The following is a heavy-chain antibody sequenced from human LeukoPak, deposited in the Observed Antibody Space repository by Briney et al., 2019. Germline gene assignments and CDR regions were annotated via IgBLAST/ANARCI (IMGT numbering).Heavy chain of an antibody. J-gene: IGHJ6*03. V-gene: IGHV4-39*01. CDR3: ARQRADYFYYYVDV. D-gene: IGHD3-9*01. CDR2: IYYSETT. Sequence: PSETLSLTCTVSGGSIGTTNYYWGWLRQPPGKGLEWIGSIYYSETTYDNPSPESRVTISIETSKNQFSLKLSSVTAADTAVYYCARQRADYFYYYVDVWGKGTTVTVS. CDR1: GGSIGTTNYY.